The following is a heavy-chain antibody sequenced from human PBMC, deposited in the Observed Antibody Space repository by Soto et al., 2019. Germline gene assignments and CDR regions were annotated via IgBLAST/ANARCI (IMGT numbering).Heavy chain of an antibody. CDR2: INPNSGGT. D-gene: IGHD3-22*01. CDR1: GYTFTGYY. J-gene: IGHJ6*02. V-gene: IGHV1-2*04. CDR3: AYDSSGRGQYYYGMDV. Sequence: ASVKVSCKASGYTFTGYYMHWVRQAPGQGLEWMVWINPNSGGTNYAQKFQGWVTMTRDTSISTAYMELSRLRSDDTAVYYCAYDSSGRGQYYYGMDVWGQGTTVTVS.